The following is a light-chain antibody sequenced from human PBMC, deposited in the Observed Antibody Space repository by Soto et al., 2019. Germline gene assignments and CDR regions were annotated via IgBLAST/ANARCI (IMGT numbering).Light chain of an antibody. CDR1: SNDIGNYNF. CDR2: DVS. CDR3: SSYTSSSTV. Sequence: QSALTQPASVSGSPGQSITISCTGTSNDIGNYNFVSWYQQHPGKAPKLIIYDVSNRPSGVSNRFSGSKSGNMASLTISGLQAEDEADYSCSSYTSSSTVFGGGTKLTVL. J-gene: IGLJ2*01. V-gene: IGLV2-14*01.